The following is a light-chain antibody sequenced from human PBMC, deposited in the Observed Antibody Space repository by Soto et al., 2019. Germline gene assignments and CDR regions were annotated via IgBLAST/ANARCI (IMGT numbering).Light chain of an antibody. CDR1: QCIINY. CDR3: LQHNSYPYT. J-gene: IGKJ2*01. V-gene: IGKV1-17*01. CDR2: ATS. Sequence: DIQMTQSPFSLSASVGDRVTITCRASQCIINYLGWFQQKPGEAPKRLIYATSSLEGGVPSRFSGSGSGTEFTLTINSLQPEDFATYYCLQHNSYPYTFGQGTKLEIK.